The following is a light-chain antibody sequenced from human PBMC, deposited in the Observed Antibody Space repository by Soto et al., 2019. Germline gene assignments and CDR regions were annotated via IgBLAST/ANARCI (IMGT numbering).Light chain of an antibody. J-gene: IGKJ1*01. CDR3: QQYKSYSRT. CDR2: AAS. V-gene: IGKV1-39*01. Sequence: DIQMTQSPSSLSASVGDRVTITCRASQSISSYLNWYQQKPGKAPKLLIYAASSLQSGVPSRFSGSGSGTEFTLTISSLQPDDFATYYCQQYKSYSRTFGQGTKVDI. CDR1: QSISSY.